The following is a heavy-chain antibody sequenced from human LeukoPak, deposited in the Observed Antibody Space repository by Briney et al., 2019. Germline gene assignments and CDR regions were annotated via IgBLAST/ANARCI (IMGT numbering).Heavy chain of an antibody. V-gene: IGHV4-59*01. J-gene: IGHJ6*03. CDR1: GGSISRYY. D-gene: IGHD1-26*01. CDR3: ARVNNVVGATAFYYYYYMDV. Sequence: SETLSLTCTVSGGSISRYYWSWIWQPPGKGLEWIGYIYYSGSTNYNPSLKSRVTISVDTSKNQFSLKLSSVTAADTAVYYCARVNNVVGATAFYYYYYMDVWGKGTTVTVSS. CDR2: IYYSGST.